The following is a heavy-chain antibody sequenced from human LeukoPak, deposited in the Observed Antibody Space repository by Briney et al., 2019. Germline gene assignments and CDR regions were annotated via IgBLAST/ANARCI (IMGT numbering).Heavy chain of an antibody. CDR2: ISYDGSNK. V-gene: IGHV3-30*18. D-gene: IGHD3-22*01. J-gene: IGHJ4*02. CDR1: GFTFSSYG. CDR3: AKPTTYYYDSSGYFDY. Sequence: QPGRSLRLSCAASGFTFSSYGMRWVRQAPGKGLEWVAVISYDGSNKYYADSVKGRFTISRDNSKNTLYLQMNSLRAEDTAVYYCAKPTTYYYDSSGYFDYWGQGTLVTVSS.